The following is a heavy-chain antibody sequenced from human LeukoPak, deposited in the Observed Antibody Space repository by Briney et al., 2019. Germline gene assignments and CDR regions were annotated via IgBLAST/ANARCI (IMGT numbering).Heavy chain of an antibody. CDR1: GGSFSGYY. J-gene: IGHJ4*02. V-gene: IGHV4-34*01. D-gene: IGHD3-22*01. CDR3: ARDLGGDSSGYGY. CDR2: INHSGST. Sequence: SETLSLTCAVYGGSFSGYYWSWIRQPPGKGLEWIGEINHSGSTNYNPSLKSRVTISVDTSKNQFSLKLSSVTAADTAVYYCARDLGGDSSGYGYWGQGTLVTVSS.